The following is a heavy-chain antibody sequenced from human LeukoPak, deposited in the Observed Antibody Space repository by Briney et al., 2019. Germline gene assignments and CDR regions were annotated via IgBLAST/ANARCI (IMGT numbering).Heavy chain of an antibody. Sequence: PSETLSLTCTVSGGSISNYYWSWIRQPPGKGLEWIGYIFYSGSTNYNPSLKSRVSILVDTSKNQFSLKLNSVTAADTAVYYCARDGGYGSGSLTWGQGTVVTVS. CDR3: ARDGGYGSGSLT. CDR2: IFYSGST. J-gene: IGHJ3*01. D-gene: IGHD3-10*01. CDR1: GGSISNYY. V-gene: IGHV4-59*01.